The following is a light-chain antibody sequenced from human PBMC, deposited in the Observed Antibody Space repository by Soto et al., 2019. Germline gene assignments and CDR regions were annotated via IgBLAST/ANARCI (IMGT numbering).Light chain of an antibody. CDR2: DAS. J-gene: IGKJ4*01. CDR3: QQVNVYPST. Sequence: IQLTQSPSSLSASVGDRVTITCRASQGISSYLGWYQQKPGKAPNLLIYDASTLHSGVPSRFSGGGSGTDFTLTISSLQPEDFATYYSQQVNVYPSTFGGGTKVDIK. V-gene: IGKV1-9*01. CDR1: QGISSY.